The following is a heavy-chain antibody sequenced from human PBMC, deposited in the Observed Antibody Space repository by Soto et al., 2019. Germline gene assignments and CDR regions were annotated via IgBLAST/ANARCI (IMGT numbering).Heavy chain of an antibody. D-gene: IGHD3-10*01. CDR1: GFSFSSFT. CDR2: ISGDERDK. Sequence: QVQFVESGGGVVQPGRSLRLSCAASGFSFSSFTMHWVRQPPGEGLDWVAVISGDERDKRYAGSVQGRFTISRDNSKSTLYLQMNNLRIEDTAIYYCARDLSGVGIESQWGQGTLVTVSS. V-gene: IGHV3-30*04. J-gene: IGHJ4*02. CDR3: ARDLSGVGIESQ.